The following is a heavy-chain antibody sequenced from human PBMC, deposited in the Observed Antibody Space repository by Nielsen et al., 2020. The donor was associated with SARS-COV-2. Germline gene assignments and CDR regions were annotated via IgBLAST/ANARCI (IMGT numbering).Heavy chain of an antibody. Sequence: WVRQAPGQGLEWMGWMNPNSGNTGYAQKFQGRVTMTRNTSISTAYMELSSLRSEDTAVYYCASEGRLGYCSSTSCDTNAFDIWGQGTMVTVSS. CDR2: MNPNSGNT. V-gene: IGHV1-8*01. D-gene: IGHD2-2*02. CDR3: ASEGRLGYCSSTSCDTNAFDI. J-gene: IGHJ3*02.